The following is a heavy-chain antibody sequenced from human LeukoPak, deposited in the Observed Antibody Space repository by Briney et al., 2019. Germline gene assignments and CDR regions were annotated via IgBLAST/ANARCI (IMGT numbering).Heavy chain of an antibody. CDR3: ARDPYRGYSYGLDAFDI. D-gene: IGHD5-18*01. Sequence: GASVKVSCKASGYTFTSYAMNWVRQAPGQGLEWMGWINTNTGNPTYAQGFTGRFVFSLDTSVSTAYLQISSLKAEDTAVYYCARDPYRGYSYGLDAFDIWGQGTMVTVSS. CDR1: GYTFTSYA. CDR2: INTNTGNP. J-gene: IGHJ3*02. V-gene: IGHV7-4-1*02.